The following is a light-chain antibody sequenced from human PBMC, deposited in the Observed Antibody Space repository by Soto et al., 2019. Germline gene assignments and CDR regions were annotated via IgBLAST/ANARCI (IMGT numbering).Light chain of an antibody. CDR2: DAS. V-gene: IGKV1-5*01. Sequence: DIPMTQSPSTLSASVGDRVTITCRASQSISSWLAWYQQKPGKAPKLLIYDASSLESGVPSRFSGSGSGTEFTLTISSLQPDAFATYYCQQYNSYSALTFGGGTKVEIK. CDR3: QQYNSYSALT. CDR1: QSISSW. J-gene: IGKJ4*01.